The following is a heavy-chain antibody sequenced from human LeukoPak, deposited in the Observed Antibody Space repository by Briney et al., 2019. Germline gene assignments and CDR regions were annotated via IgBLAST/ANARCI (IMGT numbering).Heavy chain of an antibody. V-gene: IGHV1-18*01. J-gene: IGHJ5*02. CDR1: GYTFTSYG. D-gene: IGHD3-10*01. CDR2: ISAYNGNT. Sequence: ASATVSFKASGYTFTSYGISWVRQAPGQGLEWMGWISAYNGNTNYAQKLQGRGTMTTDTSTSTAYMELRSLRSDDTAVYYCARDGLRLWFGELLYFDPWGQGTLVTVSS. CDR3: ARDGLRLWFGELLYFDP.